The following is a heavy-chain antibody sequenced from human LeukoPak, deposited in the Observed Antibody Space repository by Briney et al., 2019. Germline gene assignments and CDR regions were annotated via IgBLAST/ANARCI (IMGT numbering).Heavy chain of an antibody. V-gene: IGHV3-21*01. CDR3: ARDRDDYYDSSGYYLYPDY. D-gene: IGHD3-22*01. J-gene: IGHJ4*02. CDR2: ISSSSSYI. CDR1: GFTFSSYS. Sequence: KPGGSLRLSCAASGFTFSSYSMNWVRRAPGKGLERVSSISSSSSYIYYADSVKGRFTISRDNAKNSLYLQMNSLRAEDTAVYYCARDRDDYYDSSGYYLYPDYWGQGTLVTVSS.